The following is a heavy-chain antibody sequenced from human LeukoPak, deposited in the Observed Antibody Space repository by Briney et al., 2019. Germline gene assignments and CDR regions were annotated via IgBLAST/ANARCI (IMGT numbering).Heavy chain of an antibody. V-gene: IGHV3-23*01. CDR2: LSGSGITT. Sequence: PGGSPRLSCAASGFTFSNSAMSWVRQAPGKGLEWVSTLSGSGITTYYADSVKGRFTIPRDNSKNTLYLQMNSLRAEDTAVYYCAKGIYSSGWSYFDYWGHGTLVTVSS. CDR1: GFTFSNSA. D-gene: IGHD6-19*01. CDR3: AKGIYSSGWSYFDY. J-gene: IGHJ4*01.